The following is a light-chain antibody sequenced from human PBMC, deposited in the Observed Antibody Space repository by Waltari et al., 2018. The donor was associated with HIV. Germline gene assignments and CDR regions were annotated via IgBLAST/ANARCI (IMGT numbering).Light chain of an antibody. V-gene: IGKV1-5*03. Sequence: DIQMTQSPSTLSASVGDRVTITCRASQSISTWLAWYQQKPGKAPKLLIYKASILESGVSSRFSGGGSGTEFTLTISSLQPDDFATYYCQQHYIFRTFGQGTKLGIK. J-gene: IGKJ1*01. CDR2: KAS. CDR1: QSISTW. CDR3: QQHYIFRT.